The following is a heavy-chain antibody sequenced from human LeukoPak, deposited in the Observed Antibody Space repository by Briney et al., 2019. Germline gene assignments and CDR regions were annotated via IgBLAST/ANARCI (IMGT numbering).Heavy chain of an antibody. CDR2: IYPRESP. CDR1: GGSISSYS. CDR3: AREWHHVFDY. Sequence: SETLSLTCTVSGGSISSYSWSWMRQPAGKGLEWIGRIYPRESPNYNPSLKSRDIMSVDKSKNQFSLKLRSVTAADTAVYYCAREWHHVFDYWGQGNLVTVSS. V-gene: IGHV4-4*07. D-gene: IGHD5-12*01. J-gene: IGHJ4*02.